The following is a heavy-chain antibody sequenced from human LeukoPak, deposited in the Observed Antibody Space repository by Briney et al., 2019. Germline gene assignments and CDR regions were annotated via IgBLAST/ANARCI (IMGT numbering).Heavy chain of an antibody. V-gene: IGHV3-23*01. CDR1: GFTFSSYG. CDR2: ISGSGGST. D-gene: IGHD6-13*01. CDR3: AKTYSWYYFDY. J-gene: IGHJ4*02. Sequence: GGSLRLSCAASGFTFSSYGMSWVRQAPGKGLEWVSAISGSGGSTYYADSVKGRFTISRDNSKNTLYLQMNGLRAEDTAVYYCAKTYSWYYFDYWGQGTLVTVSS.